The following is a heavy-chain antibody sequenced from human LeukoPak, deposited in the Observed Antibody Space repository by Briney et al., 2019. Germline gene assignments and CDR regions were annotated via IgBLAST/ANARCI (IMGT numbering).Heavy chain of an antibody. CDR3: ARDGWPSYYYYMDV. J-gene: IGHJ6*03. V-gene: IGHV1-69*05. Sequence: SVKVSFKASGGTFSSYAISWVRQAPGQGLEWMGGIIPIFGTANYAQKFQGRVTMTTDTSTSTAYMELRSLRSDDTAVYYCARDGWPSYYYYMDVWGKGTTVTVSS. CDR2: IIPIFGTA. CDR1: GGTFSSYA.